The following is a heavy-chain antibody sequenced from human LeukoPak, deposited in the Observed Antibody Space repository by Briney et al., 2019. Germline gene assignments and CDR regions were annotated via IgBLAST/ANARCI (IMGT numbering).Heavy chain of an antibody. J-gene: IGHJ4*02. CDR2: IYYSGST. CDR1: GGSISSGDYY. V-gene: IGHV4-30-4*01. D-gene: IGHD2-21*02. Sequence: SETLSLTCTVSGGSISSGDYYWSWIRQPPGKGLEWIGYIYYSGSTYYNPSLKSRVTISVDTSKNQFSLKLSSVTAADTAVYYCAGGGEYCGGACFNYGAQGPRAPVPS. CDR3: AGGGEYCGGACFNY.